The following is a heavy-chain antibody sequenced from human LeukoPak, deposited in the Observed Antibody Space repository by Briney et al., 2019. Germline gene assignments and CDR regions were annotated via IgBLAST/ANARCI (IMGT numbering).Heavy chain of an antibody. CDR2: IYPGDSGV. CDR3: ARRPSYYFDF. D-gene: IGHD7-27*01. V-gene: IGHV5-51*01. J-gene: IGHJ4*02. CDR1: GYSFNDYW. Sequence: GESLKISCKASGYSFNDYWIGWVRQMPGKGLELIAIIYPGDSGVRYSPSFRGQVTISVDKSISTAYLQWSSLRASDTAMYFCARRPSYYFDFWGLGVLVTVSS.